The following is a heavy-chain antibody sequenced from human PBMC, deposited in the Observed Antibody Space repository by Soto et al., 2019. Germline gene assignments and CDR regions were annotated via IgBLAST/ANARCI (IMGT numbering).Heavy chain of an antibody. D-gene: IGHD5-12*01. CDR3: ARESGGATATLDYYYFYMDV. J-gene: IGHJ6*03. CDR2: INPNGGLT. V-gene: IGHV1-2*02. CDR1: GPSSNDPY. Sequence: VKASCVASGPSSNDPYIPCRRQAPGPRPARMGGINPNGGLTKYAQKFQGRVTVPRDTSIRTVYLDLSSLRSDDTAVYYCARESGGATATLDYYYFYMDVWGTGTTVTVPS.